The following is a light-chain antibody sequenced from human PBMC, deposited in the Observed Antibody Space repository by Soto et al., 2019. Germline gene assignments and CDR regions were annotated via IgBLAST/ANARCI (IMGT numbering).Light chain of an antibody. Sequence: EIVMTQSPATLSVTPGERATLSCRASQSVSSNLAWYQQKPGQAPRLLIYGASTRATGIPARFSGSGSGTDFTLTISSLEPEDFAVYYCQQYSNWPNPFGQGTRLE. CDR1: QSVSSN. CDR2: GAS. CDR3: QQYSNWPNP. J-gene: IGKJ5*01. V-gene: IGKV3-15*01.